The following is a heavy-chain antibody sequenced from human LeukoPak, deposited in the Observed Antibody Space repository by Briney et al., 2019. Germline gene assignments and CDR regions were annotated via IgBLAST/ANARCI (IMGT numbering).Heavy chain of an antibody. CDR2: IRSKAYGETA. CDR3: TKDRGAYNLYDY. D-gene: IGHD1-1*01. CDR1: GFTFGDYA. J-gene: IGHJ4*02. Sequence: GGSLRLSCTASGFTFGDYAMSWIRQAPGKGLEWVGFIRSKAYGETADYAASVKGRFTISRDDSKAIAYLQMNSLKTEDTAVYHCTKDRGAYNLYDYWGQGTLVTVSS. V-gene: IGHV3-49*03.